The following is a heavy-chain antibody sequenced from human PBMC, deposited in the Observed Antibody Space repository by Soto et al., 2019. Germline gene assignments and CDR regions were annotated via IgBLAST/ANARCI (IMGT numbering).Heavy chain of an antibody. D-gene: IGHD3-10*01. J-gene: IGHJ4*02. CDR1: GFTFSDYW. V-gene: IGHV3-7*02. Sequence: EVQLVESGGGLVQPGGSLRLSCAASGFTFSDYWMSWVRQAPGKGLECVSNIKSDGSEKYYVDPVKGRFTISRDNAKNSLSLPMNSLRAEATAGYYCATSMGRGGNAYWGQGTRVNVSS. CDR3: ATSMGRGGNAY. CDR2: IKSDGSEK.